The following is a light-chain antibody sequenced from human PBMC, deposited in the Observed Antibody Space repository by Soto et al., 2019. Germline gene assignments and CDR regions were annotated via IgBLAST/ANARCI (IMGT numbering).Light chain of an antibody. Sequence: EVVMTQSPATLSLAPGERDTLSCRASQTVFTNVAWYQQKPGQAPRLLIYRASTRATNVPARFSGSGSGTDFSLTIISLQSEDFGVYFFQQCSNWPRTFGQGTKGEI. J-gene: IGKJ1*01. CDR3: QQCSNWPRT. V-gene: IGKV3-15*01. CDR2: RAS. CDR1: QTVFTN.